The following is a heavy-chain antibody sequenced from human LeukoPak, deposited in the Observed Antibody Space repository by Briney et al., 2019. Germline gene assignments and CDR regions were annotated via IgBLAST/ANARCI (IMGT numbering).Heavy chain of an antibody. CDR3: VRESIRGTRDFDY. D-gene: IGHD2-21*01. J-gene: IGHJ4*02. Sequence: PGGSLRLSCAASGFSFSGCSMNWVRQAPGKGLDWVSYISSGSRTIFYAESVKGRFTISRDNAKNLLYLEMNSLRAEDTAVYYCVRESIRGTRDFDYWGQGTLVTVSS. CDR1: GFSFSGCS. V-gene: IGHV3-48*04. CDR2: ISSGSRTI.